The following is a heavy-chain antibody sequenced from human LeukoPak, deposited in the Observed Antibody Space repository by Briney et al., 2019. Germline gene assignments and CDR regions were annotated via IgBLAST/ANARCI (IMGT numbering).Heavy chain of an antibody. J-gene: IGHJ3*02. CDR1: GFTFSSYW. V-gene: IGHV3-74*01. Sequence: GGSLRLSCAASGFTFSSYWMHWVRQAPGKGLVWVSRISTDGSSTNSADSVKGRLTISRDNAKNTLYLQMNSLRAEDTAVYHCVREYSSPSGRAFDMWGQGTVVTVSP. CDR3: VREYSSPSGRAFDM. CDR2: ISTDGSST. D-gene: IGHD6-6*01.